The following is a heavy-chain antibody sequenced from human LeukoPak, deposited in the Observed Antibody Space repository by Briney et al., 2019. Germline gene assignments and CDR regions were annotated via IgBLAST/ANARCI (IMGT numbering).Heavy chain of an antibody. CDR3: ARGFPARRGAFDI. V-gene: IGHV3-30*02. CDR1: GFTFSSYG. D-gene: IGHD6-6*01. Sequence: GGSLRLSCAASGFTFSSYGMHWVRQAPGKGLEWVAFIRYDGSNKYYADSVKGRFTISRDNSKNTLYLQMNSLRAEDTAVYYCARGFPARRGAFDIWGQGTKVTVSS. CDR2: IRYDGSNK. J-gene: IGHJ3*02.